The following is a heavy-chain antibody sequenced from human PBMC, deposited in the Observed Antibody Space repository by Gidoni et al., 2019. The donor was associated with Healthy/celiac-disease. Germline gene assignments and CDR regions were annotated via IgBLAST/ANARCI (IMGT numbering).Heavy chain of an antibody. CDR3: AKDWQRIMITFGGVIAQLYFDY. V-gene: IGHV3-23*01. CDR2: ISGSGGST. Sequence: EVQLLESGGGLVQPGGSLRLSCAASGFTFSSYAMSWVRQAPGKGLEWVSAISGSGGSTYYADSVKGRFTISRDNSKNTLYLQMNSLRAEDTAVYYCAKDWQRIMITFGGVIAQLYFDYWGQGTLVTVSS. J-gene: IGHJ4*02. D-gene: IGHD3-16*02. CDR1: GFTFSSYA.